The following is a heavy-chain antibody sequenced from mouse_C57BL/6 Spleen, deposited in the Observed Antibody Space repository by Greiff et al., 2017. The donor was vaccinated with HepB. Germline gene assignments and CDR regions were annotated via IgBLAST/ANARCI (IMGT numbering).Heavy chain of an antibody. CDR1: GYAFSSSW. J-gene: IGHJ1*03. CDR2: IYPGDGDT. V-gene: IGHV1-82*01. Sequence: VQLQQSGPELVKPGASVKISCKASGYAFSSSWMNWVKQRPGKGLEWIGRIYPGDGDTNYNGKFKGKATLTADKSSSTAYMQLSSLTSEDSAVYFCARQVYYGSSPRYFAVWGTGTTVTVSS. D-gene: IGHD1-1*01. CDR3: ARQVYYGSSPRYFAV.